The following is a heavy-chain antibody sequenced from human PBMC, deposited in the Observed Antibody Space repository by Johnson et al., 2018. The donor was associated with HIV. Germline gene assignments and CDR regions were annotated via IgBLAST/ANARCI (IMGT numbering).Heavy chain of an antibody. Sequence: VQLVESGGGLVQPGGSLRLSCAEYGFTVSSSSMSWVRQAPGKGLEWVSVIYSRGGSYYVDSVRGRFTISRDDSKNTLYLQMNSLKTEDTAVYYCTTDVYWDIWGQGTMVTVSS. D-gene: IGHD5/OR15-5a*01. CDR2: IYSRGGS. J-gene: IGHJ3*02. CDR3: TTDVYWDI. V-gene: IGHV3-66*01. CDR1: GFTVSSSS.